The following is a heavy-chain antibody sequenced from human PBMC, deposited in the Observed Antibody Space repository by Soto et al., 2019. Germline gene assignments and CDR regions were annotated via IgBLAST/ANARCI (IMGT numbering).Heavy chain of an antibody. D-gene: IGHD3-22*01. CDR3: ARGGPYYYDSSGSDAFDI. V-gene: IGHV3-21*01. CDR1: GFTFSSYS. J-gene: IGHJ3*02. Sequence: TGGSLRLSCAASGFTFSSYSMNWVRQAPGKGLEWVSSISSSSSYIYYADSVKGRFTISRDNAKNSLYLQMNSLRAEDTAVYYCARGGPYYYDSSGSDAFDIWGQGTMVTVSS. CDR2: ISSSSSYI.